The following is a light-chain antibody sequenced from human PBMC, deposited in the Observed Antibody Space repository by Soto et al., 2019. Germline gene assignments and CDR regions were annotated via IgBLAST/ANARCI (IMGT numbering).Light chain of an antibody. V-gene: IGKV4-1*01. CDR1: QSVLYSANNKNY. CDR2: WAS. J-gene: IGKJ1*01. CDR3: KQYYSTHRT. Sequence: DSVMTQSPESLAVSLGERATINGTSSQSVLYSANNKNYLAWYQQKPGQPHTLLIYWASTRESGVPDRFSGSGSGTEFTLTISSLQAEDVAVSLGKQYYSTHRTFGQGTEVDIK.